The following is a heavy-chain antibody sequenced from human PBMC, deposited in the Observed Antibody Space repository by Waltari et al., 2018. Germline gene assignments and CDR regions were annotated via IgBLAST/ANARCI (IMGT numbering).Heavy chain of an antibody. J-gene: IGHJ6*03. CDR3: ARETAAGLDYFYFMDV. V-gene: IGHV4-4*07. CDR1: GGSISSYF. Sequence: QVQLQESGPGLVKPSETLSLTCTVSGGSISSYFWTWIRQPARTGLEWIGRIYTTGRTNYNPSLKSRVTMSVDTSKNQFSLKLSSVTAADAAMYYCARETAAGLDYFYFMDVWGTGTTVTVSS. D-gene: IGHD6-13*01. CDR2: IYTTGRT.